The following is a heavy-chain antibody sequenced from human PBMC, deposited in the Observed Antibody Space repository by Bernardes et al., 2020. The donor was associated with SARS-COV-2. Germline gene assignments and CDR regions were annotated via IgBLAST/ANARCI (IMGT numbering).Heavy chain of an antibody. CDR2: INPNSGGT. D-gene: IGHD3-22*01. V-gene: IGHV1-2*02. J-gene: IGHJ6*02. CDR3: AIPPTNYDRYGMDV. CDR1: GYTFTGYY. Sequence: ASVKVSCKASGYTFTGYYMHWVRQAPGQGLEWMGWINPNSGGTNYAQKFQGRVTMTRDTSISTAYMELSRLRSDDTAVYYCAIPPTNYDRYGMDVWGQGTTVNVSS.